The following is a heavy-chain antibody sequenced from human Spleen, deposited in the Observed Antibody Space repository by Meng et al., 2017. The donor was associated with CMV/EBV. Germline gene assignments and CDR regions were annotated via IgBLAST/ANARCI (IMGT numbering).Heavy chain of an antibody. Sequence: SETLSLTCTVSGGSISSYYWSWIRQPPGKGLEWIGYIYYSGSTYYNPSLKSRVSISVDTSKNQFSLKLTSVTAADTAVYYCARADTPSVRVYFDYWGQGTLVTVSS. D-gene: IGHD3-10*01. V-gene: IGHV4-59*06. CDR2: IYYSGST. J-gene: IGHJ4*02. CDR3: ARADTPSVRVYFDY. CDR1: GGSISSYY.